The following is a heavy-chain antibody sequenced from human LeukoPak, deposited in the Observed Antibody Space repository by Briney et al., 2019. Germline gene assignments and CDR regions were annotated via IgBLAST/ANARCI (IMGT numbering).Heavy chain of an antibody. Sequence: ASVKVSCKASGYTFTSYGISWVRQAPGQGLEWMGWISAYNGNTNYAQKLQGRVTMTTDTSTSTAYMELRSLRSDDTAVYYCARDRVLLWFGELRRRNNWFDPWGQGTLVTVSS. CDR2: ISAYNGNT. J-gene: IGHJ5*02. D-gene: IGHD3-10*01. CDR1: GYTFTSYG. V-gene: IGHV1-18*04. CDR3: ARDRVLLWFGELRRRNNWFDP.